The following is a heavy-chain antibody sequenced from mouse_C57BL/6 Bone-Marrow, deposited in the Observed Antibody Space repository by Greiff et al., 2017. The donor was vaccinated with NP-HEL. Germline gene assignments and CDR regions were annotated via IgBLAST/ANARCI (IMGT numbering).Heavy chain of an antibody. CDR3: ARRDYDGYYGVAWFAY. Sequence: QVQLQQSGAELARPGASVKLSCKASGYTFTSYGISWVKQRTGQGLEWIGGIYPRSGNHYYIEKFKGKAPLTADKSSSTAYMELRSLTSEDSAVYFCARRDYDGYYGVAWFAYWGQGTLVTVSA. CDR1: GYTFTSYG. V-gene: IGHV1-81*01. D-gene: IGHD2-3*01. J-gene: IGHJ3*01. CDR2: IYPRSGNH.